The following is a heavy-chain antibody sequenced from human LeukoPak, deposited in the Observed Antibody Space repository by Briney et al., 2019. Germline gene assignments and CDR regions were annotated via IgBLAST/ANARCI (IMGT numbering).Heavy chain of an antibody. CDR3: ARRIGVVINAFDI. V-gene: IGHV4-38-2*02. CDR2: MYHTGST. D-gene: IGHD3-3*01. CDR1: GYSISSGYY. Sequence: SETLSLTCTVSGYSISSGYYWGWIRQPPGKGLEWIGSMYHTGSTYYNPSLKSRVTISVDTSKNQFSLKLSSVTAADTAVYYCARRIGVVINAFDIWGQGTMVTVSS. J-gene: IGHJ3*02.